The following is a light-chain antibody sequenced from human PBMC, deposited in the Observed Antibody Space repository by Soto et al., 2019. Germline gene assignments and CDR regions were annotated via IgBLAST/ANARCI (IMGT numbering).Light chain of an antibody. J-gene: IGKJ1*01. Sequence: EIVMTQSPATLSVSPVERTTPSGRASQSVGNKLAWYQQQPGQAPRLLIYGAYTRATGIPARFSGSGSGTDFTPPLSSLQSEDFAVYYCQHYNYWPPKTFGQGTQVDIK. CDR3: QHYNYWPPKT. CDR1: QSVGNK. CDR2: GAY. V-gene: IGKV3-15*01.